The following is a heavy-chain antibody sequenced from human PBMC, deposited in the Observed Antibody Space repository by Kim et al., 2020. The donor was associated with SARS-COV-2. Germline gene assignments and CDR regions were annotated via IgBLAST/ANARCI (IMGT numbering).Heavy chain of an antibody. CDR1: GDSVSSNSAA. D-gene: IGHD6-13*01. V-gene: IGHV6-1*01. CDR2: TYYRSKWYN. Sequence: SQTLSLTCAISGDSVSSNSAAWHWIRPSPSRGLEWLGRTYYRSKWYNDYAVSVKSRITINPDTSKNQFSLQLNSVTPEDTAVYYCARAGYSSSWYHYYYGMDVWGQGTTVTVSS. J-gene: IGHJ6*02. CDR3: ARAGYSSSWYHYYYGMDV.